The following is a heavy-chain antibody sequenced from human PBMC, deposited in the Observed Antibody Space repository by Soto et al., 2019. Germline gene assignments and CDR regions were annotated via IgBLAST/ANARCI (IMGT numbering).Heavy chain of an antibody. CDR2: LYDSGST. V-gene: IGHV4-59*01. CDR3: ARENYYGSGTYFRLDV. J-gene: IGHJ6*02. CDR1: GDSISTYY. Sequence: QVQLQESGPGLVKPSETLSLTCTVSGDSISTYYWSWIRQPPGKGLEWIGYLYDSGSTHYNPSLNGGVTLSVDTSKSQFSLNLTSVSAADTAVYYCARENYYGSGTYFRLDVWGQGTRVTVSS. D-gene: IGHD3-10*01.